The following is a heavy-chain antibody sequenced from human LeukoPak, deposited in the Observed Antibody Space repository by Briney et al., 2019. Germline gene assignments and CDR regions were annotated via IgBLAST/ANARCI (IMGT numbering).Heavy chain of an antibody. CDR1: GFTFSSYS. Sequence: GGSLRLSCAASGFTFSSYSMNWVRQPPGKGLEWVSSISSSSIYIYYADSVKGRFTISRDNAKNSLYLQMNSLRAEDTAVYYCARPNSGSYSTDAFDIWGQGTMVTVSS. CDR3: ARPNSGSYSTDAFDI. D-gene: IGHD1-26*01. J-gene: IGHJ3*02. CDR2: ISSSSIYI. V-gene: IGHV3-21*01.